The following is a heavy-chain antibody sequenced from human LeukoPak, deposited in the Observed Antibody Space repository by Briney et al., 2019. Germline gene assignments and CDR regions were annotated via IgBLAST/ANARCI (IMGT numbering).Heavy chain of an antibody. CDR1: GYSFTGHY. D-gene: IGHD1-26*01. Sequence: ASVKVSCKASGYSFTGHYMHWVRQAPGQGLEWMGWINPNSGGTNYAQKFQGRVTMTRDTSISTAYMELSRLRSDDTAVYYCARTIVGATSLDYWGQGTLVTVSS. CDR2: INPNSGGT. CDR3: ARTIVGATSLDY. J-gene: IGHJ4*02. V-gene: IGHV1-2*02.